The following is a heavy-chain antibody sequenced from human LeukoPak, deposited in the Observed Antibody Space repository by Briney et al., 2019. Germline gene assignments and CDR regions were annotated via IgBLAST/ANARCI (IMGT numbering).Heavy chain of an antibody. CDR3: ATGKAYYYYYMDV. CDR2: INWNGGST. J-gene: IGHJ6*03. CDR1: GFTFDDYG. V-gene: IGHV3-20*04. Sequence: GGSLRLSCAASGFTFDDYGMSWVRQAPGKGLEWVSGINWNGGSTGYADSVKGRFTISRDNAKNSLYLQMNSLRAEDTALYYCATGKAYYYYYMDVWGKGTTVTVSS.